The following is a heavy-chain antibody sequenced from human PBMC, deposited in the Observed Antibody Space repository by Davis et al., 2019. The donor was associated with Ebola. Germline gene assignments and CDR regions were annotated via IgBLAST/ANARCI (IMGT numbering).Heavy chain of an antibody. J-gene: IGHJ6*02. CDR2: IYGDST. Sequence: MPSETLSLTCTVSGGSISDYFWSWIRQPPGRGLEWIGYIYGDSTKYNASLKSRVTISVDTSKNQFSLKLSSVTAADTAVYYCARQPYSSSWYNYYGMDVWGQGTTVTVSS. CDR1: GGSISDYF. V-gene: IGHV4-59*08. D-gene: IGHD6-13*01. CDR3: ARQPYSSSWYNYYGMDV.